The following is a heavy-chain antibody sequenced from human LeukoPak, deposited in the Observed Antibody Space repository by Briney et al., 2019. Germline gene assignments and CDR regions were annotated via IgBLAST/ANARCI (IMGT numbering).Heavy chain of an antibody. CDR1: GVSISSGPCY. CDR2: FHTSGST. D-gene: IGHD3-22*01. J-gene: IGHJ5*02. V-gene: IGHV4-61*02. CDR3: ARGGDSSGYEGRFDP. Sequence: SETLSLTCTVSGVSISSGPCYWTWIRQPAGKGLEWIGRFHTSGSTSYSPSLKSRVTISVDTSKNQFSLKLSSVTAADTAVYYCARGGDSSGYEGRFDPWGQGTLVTVSS.